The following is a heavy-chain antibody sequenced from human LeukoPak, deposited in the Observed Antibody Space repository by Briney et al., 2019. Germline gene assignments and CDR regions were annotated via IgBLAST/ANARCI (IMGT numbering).Heavy chain of an antibody. D-gene: IGHD3-10*01. CDR1: GYSFPSYW. J-gene: IGHJ6*03. CDR3: ARHFGSGSYYNADYYHYYYMDV. Sequence: GESLKIPCKGSGYSFPSYWIAWVRQMPGKGLEWMGTVYPDDSKTRYSPSFQGQVTISADKSISAAYLQWSSLRASDSAIYYCARHFGSGSYYNADYYHYYYMDVWGTGTTVTVSS. CDR2: VYPDDSKT. V-gene: IGHV5-51*01.